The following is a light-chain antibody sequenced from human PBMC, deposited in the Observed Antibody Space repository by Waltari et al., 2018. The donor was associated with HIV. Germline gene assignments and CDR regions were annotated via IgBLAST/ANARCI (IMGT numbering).Light chain of an antibody. CDR3: SSYTSSSTVV. CDR2: EVS. V-gene: IGLV2-14*01. J-gene: IGLJ2*01. CDR1: SSDVAGYTY. Sequence: QSALTQPASVSGSPGQSITISSTGTSSDVAGYTYVSWYQQHPGKAPKLMIYEVSNRPSGVSNRFSGSKSGNTASLTISGLQAEDEADYYCSSYTSSSTVVFGGGTKLTVL.